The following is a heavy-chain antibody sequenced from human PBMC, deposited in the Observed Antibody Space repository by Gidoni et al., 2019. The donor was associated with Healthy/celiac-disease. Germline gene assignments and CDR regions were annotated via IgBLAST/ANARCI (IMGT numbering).Heavy chain of an antibody. CDR3: ARDEIVVVPAAISPYYYGMDV. CDR1: GYTFTSYA. Sequence: QVQLVQSGAEVKKPGASVKVSCKASGYTFTSYAISWVRQAPGQGLEWMGWISAYNGNTNYAQKLQGRVTMTTDTSTSTAYMELRSLRSDDTAVYYCARDEIVVVPAAISPYYYGMDVWGQGTTVTVSS. V-gene: IGHV1-18*01. J-gene: IGHJ6*02. D-gene: IGHD2-2*01. CDR2: ISAYNGNT.